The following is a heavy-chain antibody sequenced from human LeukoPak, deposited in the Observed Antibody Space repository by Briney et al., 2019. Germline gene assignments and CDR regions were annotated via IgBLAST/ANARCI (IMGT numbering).Heavy chain of an antibody. J-gene: IGHJ6*02. Sequence: SETLSLTCTVSGGSISSYYWSWIRQPPGKGLEWIGYIYYSGSTNYNPSLKSRVTISVDTSKNQFSLKLSSVTAADTAVYYCARHRSGYNYYYGMDVWGQGTTVTVSS. V-gene: IGHV4-59*08. D-gene: IGHD2-15*01. CDR2: IYYSGST. CDR3: ARHRSGYNYYYGMDV. CDR1: GGSISSYY.